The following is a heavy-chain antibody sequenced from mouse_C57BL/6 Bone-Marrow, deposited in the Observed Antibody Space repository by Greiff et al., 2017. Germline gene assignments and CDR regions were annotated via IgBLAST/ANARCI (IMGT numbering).Heavy chain of an antibody. D-gene: IGHD2-3*01. CDR2: LSSGGSYT. J-gene: IGHJ3*01. Sequence: EVQLVESGGDLVKPGGSLKLSCAASGFTFSSYGMSWVRQTPDKRLEWVATLSSGGSYTYYPDSVKGRFTISRDNAKNTLYLQMSSLKSEDTAMYYCARRGYYGFAYWGQGTLVTVSA. CDR1: GFTFSSYG. V-gene: IGHV5-6*01. CDR3: ARRGYYGFAY.